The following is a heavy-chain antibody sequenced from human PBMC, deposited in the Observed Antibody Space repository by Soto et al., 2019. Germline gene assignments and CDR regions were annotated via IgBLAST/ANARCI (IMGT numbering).Heavy chain of an antibody. V-gene: IGHV3-33*01. J-gene: IGHJ6*02. Sequence: QVQLVESGGGVVQPGRSLRLSCAASGFTFSSYGMHWVRQAPGKGLEWVAVIWYDGSNKYYADSVKGRFTISRDNSKNTLYLQMNSLRAEDTAVYYCARSTYQLLWALDVWGQGITVTVSS. D-gene: IGHD2-2*01. CDR3: ARSTYQLLWALDV. CDR2: IWYDGSNK. CDR1: GFTFSSYG.